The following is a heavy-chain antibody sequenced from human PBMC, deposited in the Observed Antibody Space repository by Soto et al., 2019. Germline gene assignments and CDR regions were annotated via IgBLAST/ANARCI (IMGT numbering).Heavy chain of an antibody. D-gene: IGHD6-13*01. V-gene: IGHV3-30-3*01. J-gene: IGHJ4*02. CDR1: GFTFSSYA. CDR2: ISYDGSNK. Sequence: PGGSLRLSCAASGFTFSSYAMHWVRQAPGKGLEWVAVISYDGSNKYYADSVKGRFTISRDNSKNTLYLQMNSLRAEDTAVYYCARVGSSWIFDYWGQGTLVTVSS. CDR3: ARVGSSWIFDY.